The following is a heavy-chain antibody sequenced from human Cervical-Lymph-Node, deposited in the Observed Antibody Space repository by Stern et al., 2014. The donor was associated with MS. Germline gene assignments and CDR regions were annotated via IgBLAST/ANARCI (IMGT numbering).Heavy chain of an antibody. J-gene: IGHJ6*02. CDR1: GYTFTSYG. CDR2: HSAYHGNT. Sequence: QMQLVQSGAEVKKPGASVKVSCKASGYTFTSYGISWVRQAPGQGFEWMGWHSAYHGNTNYAQKLQGRVTMTTDTSTSTAYMELRSLRSDDTAVYYCARDTVVPAATLYYYYGMDVWGQGTTVTVSS. CDR3: ARDTVVPAATLYYYYGMDV. V-gene: IGHV1-18*04. D-gene: IGHD2-2*01.